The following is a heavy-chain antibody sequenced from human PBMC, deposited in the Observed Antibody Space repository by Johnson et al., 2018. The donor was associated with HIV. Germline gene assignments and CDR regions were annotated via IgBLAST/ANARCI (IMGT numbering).Heavy chain of an antibody. CDR1: GFTVSANY. J-gene: IGHJ3*02. CDR2: IYSGGST. Sequence: VLLVESGGDLVQPGGSLRLSCTASGFTVSANYMSWVRQAPGKGLEWVSVIYSGGSTYYADSVKGRFIISRDNSKNTLNLQMNSLRAEDMAVYYCARGIAAAAMTLHAFDIWGQGTMVTVSS. V-gene: IGHV3-66*01. D-gene: IGHD6-13*01. CDR3: ARGIAAAAMTLHAFDI.